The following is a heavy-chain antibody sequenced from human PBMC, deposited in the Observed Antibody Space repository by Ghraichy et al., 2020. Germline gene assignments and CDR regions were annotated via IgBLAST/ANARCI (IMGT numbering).Heavy chain of an antibody. CDR1: GFPFSSYG. CDR3: AKALGSSGGVGDY. D-gene: IGHD3-22*01. V-gene: IGHV3-30*18. Sequence: GGSLRLSCVASGFPFSSYGMHWVRQAPGKGLEWVAVISFGGGSQYYGDSVKGRFPISRDNTKNTSYLQMNSLKADDTALYYCAKALGSSGGVGDYWGQGTRVTVSS. J-gene: IGHJ4*02. CDR2: ISFGGGSQ.